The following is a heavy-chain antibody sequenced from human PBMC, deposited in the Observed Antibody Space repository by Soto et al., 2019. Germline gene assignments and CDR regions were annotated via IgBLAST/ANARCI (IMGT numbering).Heavy chain of an antibody. CDR1: GFTFSSYS. Sequence: GGSLRLSCAASGFTFSSYSMNWVRQAPGKGLEWVSSISSSSSSYIYYADSVKGRFTISRDNAKNSLYLQMNSLRAEDTAVYYCARASCTNGVCYYYYYGMDVWGQGTTVTVSS. CDR2: ISSSSSSYI. V-gene: IGHV3-21*01. CDR3: ARASCTNGVCYYYYYGMDV. D-gene: IGHD2-8*01. J-gene: IGHJ6*02.